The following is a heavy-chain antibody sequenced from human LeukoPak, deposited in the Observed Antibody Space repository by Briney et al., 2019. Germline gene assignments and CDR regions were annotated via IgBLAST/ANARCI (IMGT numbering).Heavy chain of an antibody. CDR2: IWYGGSNK. CDR1: GFTFSSYG. D-gene: IGHD6-6*01. Sequence: GGSLRLSCAASGFTFSSYGMHWVRQAPGKGLEWVAVIWYGGSNKYYADSVKGRFTISRDNSKNTLYLQMNSLRAEDTAVYYCAKAHIAARHGVLSYYYMDVWGKGTTVTVSS. V-gene: IGHV3-30*02. J-gene: IGHJ6*03. CDR3: AKAHIAARHGVLSYYYMDV.